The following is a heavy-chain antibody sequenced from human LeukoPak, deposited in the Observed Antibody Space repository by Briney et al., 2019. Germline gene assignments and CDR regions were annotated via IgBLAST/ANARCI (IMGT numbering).Heavy chain of an antibody. D-gene: IGHD3-10*01. CDR2: INTNTGNP. V-gene: IGHV7-4-1*02. J-gene: IGHJ5*02. CDR3: ARSGVWFGEFHRAGNWFDP. Sequence: ASVKVSCKASGYTFTSYAMNWVRQAPGQGLEWMGWINTNTGNPTYAQGFTGRFVFSLDTSVSTAYLQISSLKAEDTAVYYCARSGVWFGEFHRAGNWFDPWGQGTLVTVSS. CDR1: GYTFTSYA.